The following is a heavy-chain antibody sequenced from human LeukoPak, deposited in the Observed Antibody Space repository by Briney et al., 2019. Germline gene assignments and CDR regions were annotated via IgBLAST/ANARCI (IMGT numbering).Heavy chain of an antibody. D-gene: IGHD3-10*01. CDR1: GDSISFYY. J-gene: IGHJ6*02. V-gene: IGHV4-59*01. Sequence: SETLSLTCTVSGDSISFYYWSWIRQPPGKGLEWIGFIYGSGSTNYNPSLKSRVTMSVDTSKSHVSLRLSSVTAADTAVYYCARDSRFYYASGSPYPYTHHGLDVWGQGTTVTVSS. CDR3: ARDSRFYYASGSPYPYTHHGLDV. CDR2: IYGSGST.